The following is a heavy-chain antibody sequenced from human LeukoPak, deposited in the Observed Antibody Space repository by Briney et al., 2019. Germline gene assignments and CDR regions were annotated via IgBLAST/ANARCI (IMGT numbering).Heavy chain of an antibody. D-gene: IGHD6-13*01. CDR1: GFTVSSNY. J-gene: IGHJ5*02. V-gene: IGHV3-66*01. Sequence: GGSLRLSCAASGFTVSSNYMSWVRQAPGKGLEWVSVIYSAGNTYYADSVQGRFTMSRENPENTLYLQMNSLRAEDTAVYYCARDGGWDSSSNWFDPWGQGTLVTVSS. CDR2: IYSAGNT. CDR3: ARDGGWDSSSNWFDP.